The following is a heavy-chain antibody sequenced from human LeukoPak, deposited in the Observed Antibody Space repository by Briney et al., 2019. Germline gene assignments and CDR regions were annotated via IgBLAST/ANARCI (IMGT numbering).Heavy chain of an antibody. CDR1: GFTFSSYA. CDR3: ARGIGTSVEMATLGY. CDR2: ISYDGSNK. D-gene: IGHD5-24*01. Sequence: GGSLRLSCAASGFTFSSYAMHWVRQAPGKGLEWVAVISYDGSNKYYADSVKGRFTISRDNSKNTLYLQMNSLRAEDTAVYYCARGIGTSVEMATLGYWGQGTLVTDSS. V-gene: IGHV3-30-3*01. J-gene: IGHJ4*02.